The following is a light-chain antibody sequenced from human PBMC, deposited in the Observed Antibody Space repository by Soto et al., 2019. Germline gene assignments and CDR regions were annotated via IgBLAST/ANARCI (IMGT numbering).Light chain of an antibody. J-gene: IGKJ4*01. CDR1: QSVSSNH. CDR2: GAS. Sequence: ESVLTQSPGTLSFSPGEIATLSCRASQSVSSNHLAWYQQKRGQPPRLLIYGASSRATGIPDRFSGSGSGTDFTLTISRLEPEDFAVYYCQQRSNWPRLNFGGGNKVDIK. V-gene: IGKV3D-20*02. CDR3: QQRSNWPRLN.